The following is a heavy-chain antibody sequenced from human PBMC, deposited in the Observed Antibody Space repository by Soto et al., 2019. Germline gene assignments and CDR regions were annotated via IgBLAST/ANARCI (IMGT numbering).Heavy chain of an antibody. J-gene: IGHJ4*02. CDR2: IWYDGSNK. CDR3: ARDRITIFGAARGYLDY. CDR1: GFTFSSYG. V-gene: IGHV3-33*01. Sequence: PGGSLRLSCAASGFTFSSYGMHWVRQAPGKGLEWVAVIWYDGSNKYYADSVKGRFTISRDNSKNTLYLQMNSLRAEDTAVYYCARDRITIFGAARGYLDYCGQGPLVTVSS. D-gene: IGHD3-3*01.